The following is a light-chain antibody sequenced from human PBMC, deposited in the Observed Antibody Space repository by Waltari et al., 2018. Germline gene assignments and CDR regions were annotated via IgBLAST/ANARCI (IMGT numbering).Light chain of an antibody. CDR2: DAS. J-gene: IGKJ1*01. CDR1: EAINKW. CDR3: QQYNRFSP. V-gene: IGKV1-5*01. Sequence: DTQLSQFPSTLAASVGDRVTIPCRAREAINKWLAWYQQKPGKAPKVLVYDASTLQSGVPSMFSGSGSGTEFTLTIDSLQPDDFATYYCQQYNRFSPFGQGTNVEVK.